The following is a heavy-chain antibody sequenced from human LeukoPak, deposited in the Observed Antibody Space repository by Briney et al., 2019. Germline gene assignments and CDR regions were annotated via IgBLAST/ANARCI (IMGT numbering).Heavy chain of an antibody. J-gene: IGHJ3*02. CDR2: VSSDGTST. CDR1: GFSLSSYW. V-gene: IGHV3-74*01. D-gene: IGHD1-1*01. Sequence: GGSLRLSCAASGFSLSSYWMHWVRQAPGKGLVWVSRVSSDGTSTNYADSVKGRFTISRDSAKNTLYLQMNSLRAEDTAVYYCAKATTGTRNAFDIWGQGTMVTVSS. CDR3: AKATTGTRNAFDI.